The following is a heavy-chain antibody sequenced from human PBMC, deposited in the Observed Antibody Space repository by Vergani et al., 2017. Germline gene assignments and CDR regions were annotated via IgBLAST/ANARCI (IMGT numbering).Heavy chain of an antibody. Sequence: VQLVQSGAEVKKPGASVKVSCKASGYTFTSYDINWVRQATGQGLEWMGLVDPEDGETIYAEKFQGRVTITADTSTDTAYMELRSLRSDDTAVYYCARATAGDGSSSAYYYYYMDVWGKGTTVTVSS. CDR3: ARATAGDGSSSAYYYYYMDV. CDR1: GYTFTSYD. D-gene: IGHD6-6*01. V-gene: IGHV1-69-2*01. CDR2: VDPEDGET. J-gene: IGHJ6*03.